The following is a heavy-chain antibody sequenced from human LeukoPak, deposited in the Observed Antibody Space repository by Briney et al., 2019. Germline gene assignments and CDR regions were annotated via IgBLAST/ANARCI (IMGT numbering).Heavy chain of an antibody. V-gene: IGHV3-13*04. J-gene: IGHJ6*02. Sequence: PGGSLRLSCAAAGFTFSTYDMQWVRQVTGKGREWVSAIGAGEDTYYLGSLKGGFTISRAHAKDDLYLQIGSLRVEDTAGIYFVREIRETVITRHYYYGIDVWGQGTTVTVSS. CDR3: VREIRETVITRHYYYGIDV. CDR1: GFTFSTYD. CDR2: IGAGEDT. D-gene: IGHD1-7*01.